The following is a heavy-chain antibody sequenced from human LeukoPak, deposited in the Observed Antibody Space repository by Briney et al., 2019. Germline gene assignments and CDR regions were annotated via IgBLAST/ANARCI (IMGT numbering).Heavy chain of an antibody. V-gene: IGHV1-18*04. Sequence: ASVKVSCKASGYTFTNYYVHWVRQAPGQGLEWMGWISAFNGNTNYAQMLQGRVTMTTETSTSTAYMELRSLRPDDTAVYYCARDAGRVIIESTSGEFDYWGQGTLVTVSS. D-gene: IGHD5/OR15-5a*01. J-gene: IGHJ4*02. CDR2: ISAFNGNT. CDR3: ARDAGRVIIESTSGEFDY. CDR1: GYTFTNYY.